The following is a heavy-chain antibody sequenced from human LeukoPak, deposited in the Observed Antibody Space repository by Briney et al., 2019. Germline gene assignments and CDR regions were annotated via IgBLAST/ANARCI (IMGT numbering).Heavy chain of an antibody. CDR3: SLARSEYHYGMDV. CDR1: GDSVSSISVA. CDR2: TYYRSKWYY. J-gene: IGHJ6*02. Sequence: SQTLSLTCAISGDSVSSISVAWNWIRQSPSRGLEWLGRTYYRSKWYYEYAVSVKSRINISPDTSRNQFSLQLTSVTPEDTAVYYCSLARSEYHYGMDVWGQGTTVTVSS. V-gene: IGHV6-1*01.